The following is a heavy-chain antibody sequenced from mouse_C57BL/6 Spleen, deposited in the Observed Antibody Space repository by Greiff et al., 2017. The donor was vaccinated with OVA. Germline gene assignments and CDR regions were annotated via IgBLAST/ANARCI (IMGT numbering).Heavy chain of an antibody. CDR3: ARAGTTVVAKDWYYYV. D-gene: IGHD1-1*01. CDR2: IYPSDGSP. Sequence: QVQLQQSRPALVKPGASVKLSCKASGYTFTRYDINWVKQRPGQGLEWIGWIYPSDGSPTYHEQFTGTATLTVDTASSTAYRELHRLTSEDTAVYFCARAGTTVVAKDWYYYVWGTGTTVTVSS. J-gene: IGHJ1*03. V-gene: IGHV1-85*01. CDR1: GYTFTRYD.